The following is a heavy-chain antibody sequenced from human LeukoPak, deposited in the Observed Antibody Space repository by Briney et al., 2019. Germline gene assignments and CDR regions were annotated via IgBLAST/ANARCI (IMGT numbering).Heavy chain of an antibody. D-gene: IGHD1-1*01. CDR2: IYHSGGT. V-gene: IGHV4-34*01. CDR1: GGSFRGYD. CDR3: ARRYTNYAPLDY. J-gene: IGHJ4*02. Sequence: SETLSLICAVYGGSFRGYDGLWIRQPTGKGLEGMGEIYHSGGTNYNPSLKMRVTITVDTSKNQFSLKLSSGTAADAAVYYCARRYTNYAPLDYWGQGTLVTVSS.